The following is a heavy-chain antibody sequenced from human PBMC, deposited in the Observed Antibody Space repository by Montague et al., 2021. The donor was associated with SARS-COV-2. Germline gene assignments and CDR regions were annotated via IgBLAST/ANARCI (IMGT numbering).Heavy chain of an antibody. Sequence: SLRLSCAASGFTFNSYTMNWVRQAPGKGLEWVASISGSGADIYYAPSLKGRFTISRDNARNSLFLQMSSLRADDTALYYCARWRWQQSEFDNWGQGTLVTVSS. V-gene: IGHV3-21*06. J-gene: IGHJ4*02. CDR1: GFTFNSYT. CDR2: ISGSGADI. D-gene: IGHD5-24*01. CDR3: ARWRWQQSEFDN.